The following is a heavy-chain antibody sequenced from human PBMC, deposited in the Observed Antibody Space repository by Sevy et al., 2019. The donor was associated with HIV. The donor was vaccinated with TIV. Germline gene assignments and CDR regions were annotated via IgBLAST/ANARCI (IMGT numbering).Heavy chain of an antibody. CDR1: GFSLTTSD. D-gene: IGHD2-8*01. CDR3: ARGRKTTEEWLEELDYYYGLDV. J-gene: IGHJ6*02. CDR2: VRNDGSNK. Sequence: GSLRLSCAASGFSLTTSDMHWVRQAPGKGLEWVAYVRNDGSNKYYADSVRDRFTISRDSPKNTLYLQMISLRDEDTAIYYCARGRKTTEEWLEELDYYYGLDVWGQGTTVTVSS. V-gene: IGHV3-30*02.